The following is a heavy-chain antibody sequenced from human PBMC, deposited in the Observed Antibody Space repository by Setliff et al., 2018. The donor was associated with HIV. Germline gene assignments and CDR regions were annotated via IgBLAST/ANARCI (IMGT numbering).Heavy chain of an antibody. CDR3: ARDGLGEYYFDY. J-gene: IGHJ4*02. D-gene: IGHD1-26*01. Sequence: ASVKVSCKASGYTFTSYGISWVRQAPGQGLEWMGWISAYNGNTNYAQKLQGRVTMTTDTSTSTAHMELRSLRSDDTAVYYCARDGLGEYYFDYWGQGTLVTVSS. CDR1: GYTFTSYG. V-gene: IGHV1-18*01. CDR2: ISAYNGNT.